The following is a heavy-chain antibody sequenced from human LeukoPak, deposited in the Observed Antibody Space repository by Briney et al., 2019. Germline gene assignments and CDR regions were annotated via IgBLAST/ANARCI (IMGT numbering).Heavy chain of an antibody. CDR2: IYYSGST. CDR3: ARFGSSSWYTGYFQH. D-gene: IGHD6-13*01. J-gene: IGHJ1*01. Sequence: SETLSLTCTVSGGSISSSSYYWGWIRQPPGKGLEWIGSIYYSGSTNYNPSLKSRVTISVDTSKNQFSLKLSSVTAADTAVYYCARFGSSSWYTGYFQHWGQGTLVTVSS. CDR1: GGSISSSSYY. V-gene: IGHV4-39*07.